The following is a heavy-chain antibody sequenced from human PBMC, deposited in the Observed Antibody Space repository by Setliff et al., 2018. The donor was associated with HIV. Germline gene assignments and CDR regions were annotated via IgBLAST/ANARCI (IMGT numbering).Heavy chain of an antibody. CDR2: FYTSGST. D-gene: IGHD5-12*01. Sequence: PSETLSLTCTVSGGSISSYYWSWIRQPAGKGLEWIGRFYTSGSTNYNPSLKSRVAMSVDTSKNQFFLKVRYVTAADTAIYYCAREIWGQVAHVPYGMDVWGQGTTVTVSS. CDR1: GGSISSYY. J-gene: IGHJ6*02. CDR3: AREIWGQVAHVPYGMDV. V-gene: IGHV4-4*07.